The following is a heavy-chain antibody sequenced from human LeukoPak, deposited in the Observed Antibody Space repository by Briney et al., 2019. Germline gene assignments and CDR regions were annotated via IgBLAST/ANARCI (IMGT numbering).Heavy chain of an antibody. J-gene: IGHJ4*02. CDR2: ISWNSGSI. CDR3: AKDISFDSSGNDY. D-gene: IGHD3-22*01. V-gene: IGHV3-9*01. CDR1: GFTFGNYA. Sequence: PGGSLRLSCAASGFTFGNYAMHWVRQTPWKGLDWVSGISWNSGSIGYADSVKGRFTISRDNAKHSLYMQMNSLRAEDTALYFCAKDISFDSSGNDYWGQGTLVTVSS.